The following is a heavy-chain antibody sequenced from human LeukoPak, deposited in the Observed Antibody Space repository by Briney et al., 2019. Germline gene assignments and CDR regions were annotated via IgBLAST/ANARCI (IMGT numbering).Heavy chain of an antibody. CDR3: ARVFGSGSYYGGDLDY. CDR1: GGSISSYY. J-gene: IGHJ4*02. Sequence: SETLSLTCTVSGGSISSYYWGWIRQPPGKGLEWIGSIYYSGSTYYNPSLKSRVTISVDTSKNQFSLKLSSVTAADTAVYYCARVFGSGSYYGGDLDYWGQGTLVTVSS. V-gene: IGHV4-39*07. CDR2: IYYSGST. D-gene: IGHD3-10*01.